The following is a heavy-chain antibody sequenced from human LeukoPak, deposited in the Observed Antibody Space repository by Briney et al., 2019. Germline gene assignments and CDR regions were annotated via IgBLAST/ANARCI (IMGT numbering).Heavy chain of an antibody. J-gene: IGHJ6*03. Sequence: ASVKVSCKASGYTFTSYDINRVRQATGQGLEWMGWMNPNSGNTGYAQMFQGRVTITRNTSISTAYMELSSLRSEDTAVYYCARKYSGYDPYYYYYMDVWGKGTTVTVSS. V-gene: IGHV1-8*03. CDR2: MNPNSGNT. CDR1: GYTFTSYD. D-gene: IGHD5-12*01. CDR3: ARKYSGYDPYYYYYMDV.